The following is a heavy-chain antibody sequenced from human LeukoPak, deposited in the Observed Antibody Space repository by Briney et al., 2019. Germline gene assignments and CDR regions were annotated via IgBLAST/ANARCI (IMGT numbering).Heavy chain of an antibody. CDR1: GGSISSGDYY. CDR3: ARDPAFDI. Sequence: SQTLSLTCTVSGGSISSGDYYWSWIRQHPGKGLEWIGYIYFSGTTYYDPSLKSRVTISLDTSKNQFSLRLSSVTAADTAVYYCARDPAFDIWGQGTMVTVSS. V-gene: IGHV4-31*03. CDR2: IYFSGTT. J-gene: IGHJ3*02.